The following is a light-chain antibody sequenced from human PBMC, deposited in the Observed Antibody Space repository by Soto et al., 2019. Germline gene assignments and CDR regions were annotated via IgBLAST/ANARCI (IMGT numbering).Light chain of an antibody. Sequence: QSVLTQPPSVSGAPGQRVTISCTGNSSNLGAGYDVHWYRQLPGAAPKLVIFGNRNRPSGVPERFSGSKSGTSASLAITGLQGEDAADYYCQAYDYSLTASVFGGGTTLTVL. CDR3: QAYDYSLTASV. J-gene: IGLJ3*02. CDR2: GNR. CDR1: SSNLGAGYD. V-gene: IGLV1-40*01.